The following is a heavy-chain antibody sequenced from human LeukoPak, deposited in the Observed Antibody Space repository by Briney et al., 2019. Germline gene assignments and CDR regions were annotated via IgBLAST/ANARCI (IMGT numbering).Heavy chain of an antibody. V-gene: IGHV3-30*03. D-gene: IGHD1-14*01. Sequence: GWSLTLSCAAAGFTFSNYGIHWVRQAPGKGLEWVAVISKDGSNKDYADSVKGRFIISRDNSKNTLYLQMNSLRAEDTAVYYCARDRSGIYDAFDIWGQGTMVTVSS. CDR2: ISKDGSNK. J-gene: IGHJ3*02. CDR3: ARDRSGIYDAFDI. CDR1: GFTFSNYG.